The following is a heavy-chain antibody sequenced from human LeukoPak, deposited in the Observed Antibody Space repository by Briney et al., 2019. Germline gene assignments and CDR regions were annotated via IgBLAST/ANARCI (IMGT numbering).Heavy chain of an antibody. V-gene: IGHV4-59*08. D-gene: IGHD6-19*01. J-gene: IGHJ4*02. CDR2: IHYSGST. CDR3: ASSGRVGGSSGWFFDY. CDR1: GGSISSYY. Sequence: SETLSLTCTVSGGSISSYYWSWIRQPPGKGLEWIGYIHYSGSTNYNPSLKSRVTISVDTSKNQFSLKLSSVTAADTAVYYCASSGRVGGSSGWFFDYWGQGTLVTVSS.